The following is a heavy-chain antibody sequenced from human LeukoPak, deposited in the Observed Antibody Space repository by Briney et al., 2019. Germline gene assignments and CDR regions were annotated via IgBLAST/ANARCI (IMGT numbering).Heavy chain of an antibody. V-gene: IGHV4-30-2*01. D-gene: IGHD2-21*02. CDR1: GGSISSGGYS. CDR3: ARVATYCGGDCYSGFDY. CDR2: IYHSGST. J-gene: IGHJ4*02. Sequence: SQTLSLTCAVSGGSISSGGYSWSWIRQPPGKGLEWIGYIYHSGSTYYNPSLKSRVTISVDRSKNQFSLKLSSVTAADTAVHYCARVATYCGGDCYSGFDYWGQGTLVTVSS.